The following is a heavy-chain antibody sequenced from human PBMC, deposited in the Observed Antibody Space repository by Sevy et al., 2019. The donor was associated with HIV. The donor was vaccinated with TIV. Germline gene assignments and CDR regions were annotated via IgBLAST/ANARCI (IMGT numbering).Heavy chain of an antibody. CDR3: ATNYGILTGYRDYYYHGMDV. V-gene: IGHV4-39*05. Sequence: SETPSLTCSVSNDSISSSSYYWGWIRQPPGKGLEWIGSIYYSGTTYYNPSLKSRVTIFVDTSKNQFYLKLTSVTAADTAVYYCATNYGILTGYRDYYYHGMDVWGQGTTVTVSS. CDR2: IYYSGTT. D-gene: IGHD3-9*01. J-gene: IGHJ6*02. CDR1: NDSISSSSYY.